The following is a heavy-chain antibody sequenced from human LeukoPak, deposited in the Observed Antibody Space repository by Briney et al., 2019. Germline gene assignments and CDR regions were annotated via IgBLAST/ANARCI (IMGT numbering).Heavy chain of an antibody. CDR1: GGTFSSYA. Sequence: GASVKVSCKASGGTFSSYAISWVRQAPGQGLEWMGGIIPIFGTANYAQKFQGRVTITADESTSTAYMELSSLRSEDTAVYYCARDRRVYYDSSGYYYFDYWGQGTLVTVSS. CDR3: ARDRRVYYDSSGYYYFDY. D-gene: IGHD3-22*01. J-gene: IGHJ4*02. CDR2: IIPIFGTA. V-gene: IGHV1-69*13.